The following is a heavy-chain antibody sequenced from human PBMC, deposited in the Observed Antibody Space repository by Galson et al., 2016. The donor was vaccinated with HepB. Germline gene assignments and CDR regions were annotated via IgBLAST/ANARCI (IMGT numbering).Heavy chain of an antibody. V-gene: IGHV3-48*02. Sequence: SLRLSCAASGFTFSRYTMNWVRQAPGKGLEWVSYISSSSSTIYYADSVKGRFTISRDNAKNSLYLQVNGLRDEDTAVYYCARTCFSSGSYGDFDSWGQGTLVTV. CDR1: GFTFSRYT. CDR2: ISSSSSTI. D-gene: IGHD1-26*01. J-gene: IGHJ4*02. CDR3: ARTCFSSGSYGDFDS.